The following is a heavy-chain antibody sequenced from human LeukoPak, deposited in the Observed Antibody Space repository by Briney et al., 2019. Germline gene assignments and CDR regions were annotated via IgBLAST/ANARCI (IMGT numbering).Heavy chain of an antibody. CDR3: AREQWLALDY. CDR2: ISNNGGYT. V-gene: IGHV3-23*01. J-gene: IGHJ4*02. D-gene: IGHD6-19*01. Sequence: GGSLRLSCAASGFTFSSSAMSWVRQAPGKGLEWVSAISNNGGYTYYADSVQGRFTISRDNAKNSLYLQMNSLRAEDTAVYYCAREQWLALDYWGQGTLVTVSS. CDR1: GFTFSSSA.